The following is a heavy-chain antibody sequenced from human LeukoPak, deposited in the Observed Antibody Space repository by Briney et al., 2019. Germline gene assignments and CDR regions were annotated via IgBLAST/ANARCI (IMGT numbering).Heavy chain of an antibody. CDR1: TFIFNNYA. D-gene: IGHD4-23*01. J-gene: IGHJ4*02. Sequence: PGGSLRLSCAASTFIFNNYAMHWVRQAPGKGLEWVAVISYDGSSKYYADSVKGRFTISRDNSKNTLYLQMNSLRAEDTAVYYCAKDRGGNYYFDYWGQGTLVTVSS. CDR2: ISYDGSSK. CDR3: AKDRGGNYYFDY. V-gene: IGHV3-30-3*01.